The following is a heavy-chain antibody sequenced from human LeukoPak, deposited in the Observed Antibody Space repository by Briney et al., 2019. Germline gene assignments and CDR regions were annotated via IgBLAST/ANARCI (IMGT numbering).Heavy chain of an antibody. CDR3: ATLFGELIDY. J-gene: IGHJ4*02. V-gene: IGHV1-24*01. D-gene: IGHD3-10*02. Sequence: ASMAVSCKVSGYTLTELSMHWVRQAPGKGLEWMGGFDPEDGETIYAQKFQGRVTMTEDTSTDTAYMELSSLRSGDTAVYYCATLFGELIDYWGQGTLVTVSS. CDR1: GYTLTELS. CDR2: FDPEDGET.